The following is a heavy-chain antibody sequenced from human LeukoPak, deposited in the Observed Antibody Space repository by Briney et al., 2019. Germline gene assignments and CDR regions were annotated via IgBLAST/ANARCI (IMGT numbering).Heavy chain of an antibody. V-gene: IGHV4-39*01. Sequence: TSETLSLTCTVSGGSISSSSFYWDWIRQPPGKGLEWIGTIFYSGSTYYNPSLKSRITISVDTSKNQFSLKLSSVTAADTAVYYCARHSRSGYSDYESAFDIWGQGTMVIVSS. CDR3: ARHSRSGYSDYESAFDI. J-gene: IGHJ3*02. CDR2: IFYSGST. D-gene: IGHD5-12*01. CDR1: GGSISSSSFY.